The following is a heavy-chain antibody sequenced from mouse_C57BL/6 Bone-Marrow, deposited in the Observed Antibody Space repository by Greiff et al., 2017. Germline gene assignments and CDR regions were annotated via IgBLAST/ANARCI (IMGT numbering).Heavy chain of an antibody. CDR2: SRNKANDYTT. Sequence: EVKVVESGGGLVQSGRSLRLSCATSGFTFSDFYMEWVRQAPGKGLEWIAASRNKANDYTTEYSASVKGRFIVSRDTSQSILYLQMNALRAEDTAIYYCASYGSSWGAMDYWGQGTSVTVSS. CDR3: ASYGSSWGAMDY. V-gene: IGHV7-1*01. J-gene: IGHJ4*01. D-gene: IGHD1-1*01. CDR1: GFTFSDFY.